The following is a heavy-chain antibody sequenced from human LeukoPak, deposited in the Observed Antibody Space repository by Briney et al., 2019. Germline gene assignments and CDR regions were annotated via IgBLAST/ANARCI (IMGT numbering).Heavy chain of an antibody. CDR1: GGSISSYY. V-gene: IGHV4-59*01. CDR3: ARDRREQYCSGGSCYSALGFFDY. Sequence: KPSETLSLTCTVSGGSISSYYWSWIRQPPGKGLEWIGYIYYSGSTNYNPSLKSRVTISVDTSKNQFSLKMRSVTAADTAVYFCARDRREQYCSGGSCYSALGFFDYWGQGTLVTVSS. D-gene: IGHD2-15*01. CDR2: IYYSGST. J-gene: IGHJ4*02.